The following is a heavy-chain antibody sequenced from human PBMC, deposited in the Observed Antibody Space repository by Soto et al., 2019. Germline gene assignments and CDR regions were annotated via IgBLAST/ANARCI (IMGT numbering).Heavy chain of an antibody. CDR2: INPSGGIT. D-gene: IGHD3-22*01. Sequence: ASVKVSCKASGDSFTSYYIHWVRQEPGQGREWMEIINPSGGITNYAQKHQARVTITRETSTFTVYMDLSRLRSEDTTVYYCARGQGRNYYDSSFYYYYGLDVWGQGTTVTVSS. J-gene: IGHJ6*02. CDR1: GDSFTSYY. CDR3: ARGQGRNYYDSSFYYYYGLDV. V-gene: IGHV1-46*01.